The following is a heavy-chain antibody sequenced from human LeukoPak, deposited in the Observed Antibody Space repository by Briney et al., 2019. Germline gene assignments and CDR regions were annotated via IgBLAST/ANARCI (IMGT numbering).Heavy chain of an antibody. D-gene: IGHD5-12*01. CDR1: GDSISRNTDA. Sequence: SQTLSLTCVVSGDSISRNTDAWNWIRQSPSRGLEWLGRTYYSSKWKYDYEVSVNSRITINSDTAKNQVSLHLNSVTPEDTAVYFCARGWLRVGFDIWGQGTMVTVSS. CDR3: ARGWLRVGFDI. J-gene: IGHJ3*02. V-gene: IGHV6-1*01. CDR2: TYYSSKWKY.